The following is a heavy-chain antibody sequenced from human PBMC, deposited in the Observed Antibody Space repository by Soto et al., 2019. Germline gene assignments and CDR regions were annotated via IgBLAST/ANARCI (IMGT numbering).Heavy chain of an antibody. V-gene: IGHV4-39*01. Sequence: SETLSLTCSVSGYSITSSDYYWAWIRQPPGKGLEWIGSMFYSGLTYYNPSLKSRVTLSVDTSKNQFSVRLNSVTAADTAVYYCAPLSVSLSGPYGIHVWGQGTTVTVSS. CDR3: APLSVSLSGPYGIHV. J-gene: IGHJ6*02. CDR2: MFYSGLT. CDR1: GYSITSSDYY. D-gene: IGHD2-15*01.